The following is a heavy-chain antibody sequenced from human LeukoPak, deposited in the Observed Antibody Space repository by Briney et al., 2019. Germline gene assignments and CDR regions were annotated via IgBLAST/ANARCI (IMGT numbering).Heavy chain of an antibody. D-gene: IGHD4-17*01. J-gene: IGHJ4*02. Sequence: GGSLRLSCAASGFTFSSYWMSWVRQAPGKGLEWVANIKQDGSEKYYVDSVKGRFTISRDNAKNSLYLQMNSLRAEDTAVYYCARELATVTTWDFDYWGQGTLVTVSS. V-gene: IGHV3-7*01. CDR3: ARELATVTTWDFDY. CDR1: GFTFSSYW. CDR2: IKQDGSEK.